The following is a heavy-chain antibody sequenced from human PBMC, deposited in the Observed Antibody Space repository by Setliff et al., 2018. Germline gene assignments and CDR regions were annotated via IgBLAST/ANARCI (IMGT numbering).Heavy chain of an antibody. D-gene: IGHD4-17*01. Sequence: PGGSLRLSCGASGFTIHWVRQAPGKGLEWVSAISYDGNSKYYAESVKGRFTISRDNSKNTLYLQMNSLRAEDTAVYYCAKVDYGGNSDYWGQGTLVTVSS. V-gene: IGHV3-30*07. CDR2: ISYDGNSK. CDR1: GFT. CDR3: AKVDYGGNSDY. J-gene: IGHJ4*02.